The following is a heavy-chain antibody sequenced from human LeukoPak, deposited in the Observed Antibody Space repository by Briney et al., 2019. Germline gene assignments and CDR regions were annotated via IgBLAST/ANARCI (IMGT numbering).Heavy chain of an antibody. CDR1: GGSFSGYY. CDR3: ARGFGRIAVAVYNWFDP. Sequence: NPSETLSLTCAVYGGSFSGYYWSWIRQPPGKGLEWIGEINHSGSTNYNPSLKSRVTISVDTSKNQFSLKLSSVTAADTAVYYCARGFGRIAVAVYNWFDPWGQGTLVTVSS. J-gene: IGHJ5*02. CDR2: INHSGST. V-gene: IGHV4-34*01. D-gene: IGHD6-19*01.